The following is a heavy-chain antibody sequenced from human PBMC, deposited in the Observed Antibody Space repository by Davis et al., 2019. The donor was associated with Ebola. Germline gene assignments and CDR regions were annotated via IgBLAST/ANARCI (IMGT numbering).Heavy chain of an antibody. CDR3: AKGGYSSSWYWFDP. D-gene: IGHD6-13*01. J-gene: IGHJ5*02. Sequence: SETLSLTCAVSGGSISSSNWWSWVRQPPGKGLEWIGEIYHSGSTNYNPYLKSRVTISVDKSKNQFSLKLSSVTAADTAVYYCAKGGYSSSWYWFDPWGQGTLVTVSS. V-gene: IGHV4-4*02. CDR2: IYHSGST. CDR1: GGSISSSNW.